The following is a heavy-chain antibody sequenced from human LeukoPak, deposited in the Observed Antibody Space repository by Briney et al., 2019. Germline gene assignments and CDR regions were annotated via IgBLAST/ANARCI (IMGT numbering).Heavy chain of an antibody. Sequence: SETLSLTCYVSSGSISTYYWTWIRQPPGKALEWIGNINYIGDTNYNLSLESRVTISLDTSESQFSLRLSSVTAADTAVYFCASLPGRYCTGGTCYGMDVWGPGTTVTVSS. CDR3: ASLPGRYCTGGTCYGMDV. CDR1: SGSISTYY. J-gene: IGHJ6*02. CDR2: INYIGDT. V-gene: IGHV4-59*08. D-gene: IGHD2-8*02.